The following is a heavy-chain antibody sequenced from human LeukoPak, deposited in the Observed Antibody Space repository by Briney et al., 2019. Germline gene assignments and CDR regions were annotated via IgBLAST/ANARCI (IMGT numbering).Heavy chain of an antibody. J-gene: IGHJ4*02. CDR2: IYSGGST. V-gene: IGHV3-53*01. Sequence: GGSLRLSCAASGFTVSSNYMSWVRQAPGKGLERVSVIYSGGSTYYADSVKGRFTISRDDSKNTLYLQMNSLRAEDTAVYYCARGYSSGWYYFDYWGQGTLVTVSS. D-gene: IGHD6-19*01. CDR3: ARGYSSGWYYFDY. CDR1: GFTVSSNY.